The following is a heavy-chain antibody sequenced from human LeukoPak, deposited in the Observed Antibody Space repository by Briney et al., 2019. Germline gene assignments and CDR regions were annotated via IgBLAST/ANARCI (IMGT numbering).Heavy chain of an antibody. CDR1: GYTFTGYY. V-gene: IGHV1-2*02. CDR3: ARDTNRFALNWFDP. CDR2: INPNSGGT. D-gene: IGHD2/OR15-2a*01. J-gene: IGHJ5*02. Sequence: GASVKVSCKASGYTFTGYYMHWVRQAPGQGLEWMGWINPNSGGTNYAQKFQGRVTMTRDTSISTAYMELSRVRSDDTAVYYCARDTNRFALNWFDPWGQGTLVTVSS.